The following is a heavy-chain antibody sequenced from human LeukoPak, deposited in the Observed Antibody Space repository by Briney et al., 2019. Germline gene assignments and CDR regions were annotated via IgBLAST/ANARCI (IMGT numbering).Heavy chain of an antibody. D-gene: IGHD2-15*01. CDR2: ISSSSSYI. J-gene: IGHJ6*02. V-gene: IGHV3-21*01. CDR3: ARSSTRSLGMDV. CDR1: GFTFSSYS. Sequence: GGSLRLSCAASGFTFSSYSMNWVRQAPGKGLEWVSSISSSSSYIYYADSVKGRFTISRDNAENSLYLQMNSLRAEDTAVYYCARSSTRSLGMDVWGQGTTVTVSS.